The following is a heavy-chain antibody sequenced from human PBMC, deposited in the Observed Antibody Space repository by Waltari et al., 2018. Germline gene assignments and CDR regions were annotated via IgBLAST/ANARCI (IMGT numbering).Heavy chain of an antibody. CDR1: GGSISSSSYY. Sequence: QLPLQESGPGLVKPSETLSLTGTVSGGSISSSSYYWGWIRRPPGKGLEWIGSIYYSGSTYYNPSLKSRVTISVDTSKNQFSLKLSSVTAADTAVYYCARDPTFIAARAHWGQGTLVTVSS. J-gene: IGHJ4*02. V-gene: IGHV4-39*07. CDR3: ARDPTFIAARAH. CDR2: IYYSGST. D-gene: IGHD6-6*01.